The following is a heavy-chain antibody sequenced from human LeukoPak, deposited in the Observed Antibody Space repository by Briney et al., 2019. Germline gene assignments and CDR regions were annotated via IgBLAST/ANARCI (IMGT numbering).Heavy chain of an antibody. J-gene: IGHJ5*02. CDR2: INHSGST. CDR1: GGSFSGYY. CDR3: ARSPSYCSSTSCYPSRSPHWFDP. V-gene: IGHV4-34*01. Sequence: KPSETLSLTCTVYGGSFSGYYWSWIRQPPGKGLEWIGEINHSGSTNYNPSLKSRVTISVDTSKNQFSLKLSSVTAADTAVYYCARSPSYCSSTSCYPSRSPHWFDPWGQGTLVTVSS. D-gene: IGHD2-2*01.